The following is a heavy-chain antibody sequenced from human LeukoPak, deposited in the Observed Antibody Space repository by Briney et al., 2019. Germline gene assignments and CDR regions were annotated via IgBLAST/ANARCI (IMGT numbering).Heavy chain of an antibody. CDR1: GFTFSSYA. D-gene: IGHD6-19*01. CDR2: ISGSGGST. Sequence: PGGPLRLSCAASGFTFSSYAMSWVRQAPGKGLEWVSAISGSGGSTYYADSVKGRFTISRDNSKNTLYLQMNSLRAEDTAVYYCATLPVRYSSGWYYFDYWGQGTLVTVSS. V-gene: IGHV3-23*01. CDR3: ATLPVRYSSGWYYFDY. J-gene: IGHJ4*02.